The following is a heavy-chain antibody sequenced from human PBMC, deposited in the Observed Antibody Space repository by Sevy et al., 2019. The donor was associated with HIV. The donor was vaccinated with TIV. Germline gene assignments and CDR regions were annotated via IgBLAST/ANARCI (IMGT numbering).Heavy chain of an antibody. V-gene: IGHV3-48*03. Sequence: GGSLRLSCAASGFIFSSYEMNWVRQAPGKGLEWVSYISNSGTTIYYSDYVKGRFTISRDNARNSLYLQMNSLRAEDTAVYYCARDLPPSATTVAHFDCWGQGTLVTVSS. CDR1: GFIFSSYE. CDR2: ISNSGTTI. D-gene: IGHD4-17*01. CDR3: ARDLPPSATTVAHFDC. J-gene: IGHJ4*02.